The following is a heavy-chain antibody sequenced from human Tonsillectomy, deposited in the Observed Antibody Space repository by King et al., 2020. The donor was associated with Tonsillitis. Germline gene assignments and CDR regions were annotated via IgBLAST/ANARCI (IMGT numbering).Heavy chain of an antibody. CDR1: GGTFSSYA. J-gene: IGHJ4*02. V-gene: IGHV1-69*01. Sequence: VQLVESGAEVKKPGSSVKVSCTASGGTFSSYAISWVRQAPGQGLEWMGGIIPIFGTANYAQKFQGRVTITADESTSTAYMELSSLRSEDTAVYYCARGNRYDSSGYRLVSFYFDYWGQGTLVTVSS. D-gene: IGHD3-22*01. CDR2: IIPIFGTA. CDR3: ARGNRYDSSGYRLVSFYFDY.